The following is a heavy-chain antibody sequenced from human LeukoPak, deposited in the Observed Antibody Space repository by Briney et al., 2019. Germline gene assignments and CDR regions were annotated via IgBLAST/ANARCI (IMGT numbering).Heavy chain of an antibody. D-gene: IGHD3-10*01. CDR1: GGSFSGYY. J-gene: IGHJ4*02. V-gene: IGHV4-34*01. CDR3: ARGRITMVRGVIPLDY. Sequence: PSETLSPTCAVYGGSFSGYYWSWIRQPPGKGLEWIGEINHSGSTNYNPSLKSRVTISVDTSKNQFSLKLSSVTAADTAVYYCARGRITMVRGVIPLDYWGQGTLVTVSS. CDR2: INHSGST.